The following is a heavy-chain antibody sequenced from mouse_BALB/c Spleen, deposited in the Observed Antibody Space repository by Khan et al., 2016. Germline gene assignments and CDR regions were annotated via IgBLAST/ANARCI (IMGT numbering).Heavy chain of an antibody. CDR3: SGSGYDLYYYAVDY. J-gene: IGHJ4*01. CDR2: IDPANGDS. D-gene: IGHD2-2*01. CDR1: GFNIKDTY. Sequence: VQLKQSGAELVKPGASVKVSCTASGFNIKDTYMHWVKQRPEQGLEWIGRIDPANGDSKYDPKFQGRATITSDTSSNTAYLQLNTLTSEDTAVYYDSGSGYDLYYYAVDYWGQGTSVTVSS. V-gene: IGHV14-3*02.